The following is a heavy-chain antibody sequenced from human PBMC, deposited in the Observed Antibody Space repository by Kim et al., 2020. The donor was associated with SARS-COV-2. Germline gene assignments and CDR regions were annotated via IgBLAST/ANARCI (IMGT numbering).Heavy chain of an antibody. V-gene: IGHV3-48*02. Sequence: GGSLRLSCAASGFTFSSYSMNWVRQAPGKGLEWVSYISSSSSTIYYADSVKGRFTISRDNAKNSLYLQMNSLRDEDTAVYYCARDSDRGRLRFLEWSPLHYYYGMDVWGRGTTFTVSS. J-gene: IGHJ6*02. CDR1: GFTFSSYS. D-gene: IGHD3-3*01. CDR2: ISSSSSTI. CDR3: ARDSDRGRLRFLEWSPLHYYYGMDV.